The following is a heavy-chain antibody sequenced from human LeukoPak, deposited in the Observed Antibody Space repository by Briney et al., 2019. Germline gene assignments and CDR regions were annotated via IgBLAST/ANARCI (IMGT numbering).Heavy chain of an antibody. CDR1: GYTLTELS. D-gene: IGHD2-2*02. J-gene: IGHJ5*02. V-gene: IGHV1-24*01. CDR3: ASQAPHCSSTSCYTRGNWFDP. Sequence: ASVKVSCKVSGYTLTELSMHWVRQAPGKGLEWMGGFDPEDGGTIYAQKFQGRVTMTEDTSTDTAYMELSSLRSEDTAVYYCASQAPHCSSTSCYTRGNWFDPWGQGTLVTVSS. CDR2: FDPEDGGT.